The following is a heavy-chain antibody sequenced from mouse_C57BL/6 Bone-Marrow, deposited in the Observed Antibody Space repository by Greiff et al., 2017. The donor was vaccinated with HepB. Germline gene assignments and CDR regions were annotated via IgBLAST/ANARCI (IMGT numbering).Heavy chain of an antibody. J-gene: IGHJ2*01. CDR2: INPSNGGT. CDR3: ARWITTVVATRYYFDY. V-gene: IGHV1-53*01. D-gene: IGHD1-1*01. Sequence: QVQLKQPGTELVKPGASVKLSCKASGYTFTSYWMHWVKQRPGQGLEWIGNINPSNGGTNYNEKFKSKATLTVDKSSSTAYMQLSSLTSEDSAVYYCARWITTVVATRYYFDYWGQGTTLTVSS. CDR1: GYTFTSYW.